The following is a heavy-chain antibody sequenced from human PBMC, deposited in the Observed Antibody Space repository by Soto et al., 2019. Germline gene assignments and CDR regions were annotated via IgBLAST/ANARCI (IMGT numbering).Heavy chain of an antibody. V-gene: IGHV4-39*01. CDR3: ASGGLSSSHNWFDA. CDR2: MYYSGST. CDR1: GGSISSSSYY. Sequence: PSETLSLTCTVSGGSISSSSYYWGWIRQPPGKGLEWIGSMYYSGSTYYNPSLKSRVTISADTSKDQFSLKLTSVTAADTAVYYCASGGLSSSHNWFDAWGQRTPVTVSS. J-gene: IGHJ5*02. D-gene: IGHD6-19*01.